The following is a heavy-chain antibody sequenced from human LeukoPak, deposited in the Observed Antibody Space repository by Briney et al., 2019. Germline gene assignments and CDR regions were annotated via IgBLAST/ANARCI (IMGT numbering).Heavy chain of an antibody. J-gene: IGHJ4*02. D-gene: IGHD6-19*01. Sequence: GGSLRLSCAASGFTFSSYSMNWVRQAPGKGLEWVSSISSSSSYIYYADSVKGRFTISRDNAKNSLYLQMNSLRAEDTAVYYCARARIAVAPRQYYFDYWGQGTLVTVSS. CDR1: GFTFSSYS. V-gene: IGHV3-21*01. CDR2: ISSSSSYI. CDR3: ARARIAVAPRQYYFDY.